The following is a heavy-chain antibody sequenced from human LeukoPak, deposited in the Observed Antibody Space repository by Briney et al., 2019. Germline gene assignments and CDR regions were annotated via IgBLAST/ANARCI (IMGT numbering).Heavy chain of an antibody. Sequence: PSDTLSLTCTVSGASISSTSYYWGWIRQPPGKGLEWIGSTYYRGTTYYNPSLKSRVTISVDTSKNQFSLQLSSVTAADTAVYYCARDWNRYAYWGQGTPVTVSS. CDR3: ARDWNRYAY. CDR1: GASISSTSYY. V-gene: IGHV4-39*07. J-gene: IGHJ4*02. D-gene: IGHD1-1*01. CDR2: TYYRGTT.